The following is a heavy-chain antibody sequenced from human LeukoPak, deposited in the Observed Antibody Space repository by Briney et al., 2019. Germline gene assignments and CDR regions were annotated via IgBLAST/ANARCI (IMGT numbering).Heavy chain of an antibody. V-gene: IGHV4-38-2*01. Sequence: SETLSLTCAVSGYPISSGFHWGWLRQSPGKGLECIGSIFHGGNTYYNPSLKSRVTISVDTSMNQFSLRVTSVTAADTAVYYCARTRYCSGATCYSPELFDSWGQGTLVTVSS. CDR1: GYPISSGFH. D-gene: IGHD2-15*01. CDR2: IFHGGNT. J-gene: IGHJ4*02. CDR3: ARTRYCSGATCYSPELFDS.